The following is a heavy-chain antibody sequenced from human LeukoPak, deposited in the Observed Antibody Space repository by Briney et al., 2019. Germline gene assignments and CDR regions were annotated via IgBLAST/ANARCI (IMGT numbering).Heavy chain of an antibody. D-gene: IGHD6-19*01. Sequence: GGSLRLSCVASELNVSNNYMSWVRQAPGKGLEWVAVIWYDGSNKYYADSVKGRFTISRDNSKNTLYLQMNSLRAEDTAVYYCARGHRYSSGWNVGAPNDYWGQGTLVTVSS. CDR2: IWYDGSNK. CDR3: ARGHRYSSGWNVGAPNDY. J-gene: IGHJ4*02. V-gene: IGHV3-33*08. CDR1: ELNVSNNY.